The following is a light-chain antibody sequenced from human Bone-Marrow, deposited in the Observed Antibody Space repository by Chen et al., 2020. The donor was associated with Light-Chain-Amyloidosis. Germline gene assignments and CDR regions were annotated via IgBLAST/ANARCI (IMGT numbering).Light chain of an antibody. J-gene: IGLJ1*01. CDR3: SSYTITNTLV. V-gene: IGLV2-14*01. CDR1: SSDVGGDNH. Sequence: QSALTQPASVSGSPGQSITISCTGTSSDVGGDNHVSWYQQHPEQAPKLMIYEVTNRTSWVPGRFSGSKSDNTASLTISGLQTEDEADYFCSSYTITNTLVFGSGTRVTVL. CDR2: EVT.